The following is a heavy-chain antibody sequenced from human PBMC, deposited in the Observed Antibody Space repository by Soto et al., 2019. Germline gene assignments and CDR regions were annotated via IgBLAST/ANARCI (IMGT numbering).Heavy chain of an antibody. CDR3: AREGSQLEPFDY. Sequence: QVQLVESGGGVVQPGRSLRLSCAASGFTFSSYGMHWVRQAPGKGLEWVAVIWYDGSNKYYADSVKGRFTISRDNSKNTLYLQMNSLRAEDTAVYYCAREGSQLEPFDYWGQGTLVTVSS. CDR2: IWYDGSNK. J-gene: IGHJ4*02. CDR1: GFTFSSYG. V-gene: IGHV3-33*01. D-gene: IGHD6-13*01.